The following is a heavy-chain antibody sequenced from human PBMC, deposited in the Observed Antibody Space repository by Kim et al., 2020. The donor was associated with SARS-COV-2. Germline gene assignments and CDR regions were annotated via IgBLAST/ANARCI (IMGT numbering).Heavy chain of an antibody. CDR3: TREDY. Sequence: ASVKVSCKASGYTFTGYYIHWVRQAPGQGLEWMGWINANSGGTTYAQKFQGRVTITRDTSISTAYLELTSLTSDDTALYYCTREDYWGQGSLVTVSS. CDR2: INANSGGT. CDR1: GYTFTGYY. V-gene: IGHV1-2*02. J-gene: IGHJ4*02.